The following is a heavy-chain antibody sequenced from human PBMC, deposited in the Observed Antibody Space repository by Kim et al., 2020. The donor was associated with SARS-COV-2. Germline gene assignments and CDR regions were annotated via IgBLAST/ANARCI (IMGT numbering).Heavy chain of an antibody. D-gene: IGHD1-20*01. Sequence: ASSQYHARTLKDRFTLSRDNSKNTLYLQRNSLRVEDTAMYYCAKVYNSSDYWGQGTLVTVS. J-gene: IGHJ4*02. V-gene: IGHV3-30*02. CDR3: AKVYNSSDY. CDR2: ASSQ.